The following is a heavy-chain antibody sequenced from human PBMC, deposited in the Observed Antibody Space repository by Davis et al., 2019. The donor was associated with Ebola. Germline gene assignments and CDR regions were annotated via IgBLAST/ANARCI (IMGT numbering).Heavy chain of an antibody. CDR3: AREVYYSGCLAEY. V-gene: IGHV3-7*01. J-gene: IGHJ4*02. CDR2: INQGGSEE. D-gene: IGHD6-19*01. Sequence: GESLKISCAASGFTLSGYWMSWVRQTPGKGLEWVANINQGGSEEYYADSVRGRFTISRDNAKNSLYLQMDSLRVEDTAVYFCAREVYYSGCLAEYWGQGTLVTVSS. CDR1: GFTLSGYW.